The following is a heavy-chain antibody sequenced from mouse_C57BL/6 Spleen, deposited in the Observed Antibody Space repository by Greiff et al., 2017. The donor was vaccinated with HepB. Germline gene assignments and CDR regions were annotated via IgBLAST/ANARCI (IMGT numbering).Heavy chain of an antibody. J-gene: IGHJ1*03. CDR3: ARKPDYGSSYWYFDV. V-gene: IGHV1-64*01. CDR2: IHPNSGST. Sequence: VQLQQSGAELVKPGASVKLSCKASGYTFTSYWMHWVKQRPGQGLEWIGMIHPNSGSTNYNEKFKSKATLTVDKSSSTAYMQLSSLTSEDSAVYYCARKPDYGSSYWYFDVWGTGTTVTVSS. CDR1: GYTFTSYW. D-gene: IGHD1-1*01.